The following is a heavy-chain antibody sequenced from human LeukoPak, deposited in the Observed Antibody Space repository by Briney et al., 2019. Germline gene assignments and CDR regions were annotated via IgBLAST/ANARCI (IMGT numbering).Heavy chain of an antibody. J-gene: IGHJ4*02. V-gene: IGHV3-30*02. CDR1: GFSFSSYG. D-gene: IGHD6-19*01. CDR2: IRSDGSNK. Sequence: QPGGSLRLSCAGSGFSFSSYGMHWVRQAPGKGLEWMAFIRSDGSNKYYADSVKGRFTISRDNSKNTLYLQMNSLRAEDTAVYYCAKDSRAVAGTGTYYDYWGQGTLVTVSS. CDR3: AKDSRAVAGTGTYYDY.